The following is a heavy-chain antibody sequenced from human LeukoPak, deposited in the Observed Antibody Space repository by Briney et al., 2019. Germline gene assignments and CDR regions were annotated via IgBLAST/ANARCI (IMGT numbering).Heavy chain of an antibody. J-gene: IGHJ4*02. V-gene: IGHV1-8*01. CDR2: MNPNSGNT. Sequence: ASVKVSCKASGYTFTSYDINWVRPATGQGPEWMGWMNPNSGNTGYAQKFQGRVTMTRNTSISTAYMELSSLRSEDTAVYYCARGDIVVVTALRHWGQGTLVTVSS. D-gene: IGHD2-21*02. CDR1: GYTFTSYD. CDR3: ARGDIVVVTALRH.